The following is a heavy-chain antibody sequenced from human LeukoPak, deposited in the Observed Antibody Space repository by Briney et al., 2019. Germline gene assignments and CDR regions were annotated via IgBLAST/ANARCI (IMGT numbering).Heavy chain of an antibody. CDR3: ASNIAARPSY. J-gene: IGHJ4*02. Sequence: GGSLRLSCAASGFSFSNHGMNWVRQAPGKGLEWVAVVTYDGNHKNYADSVKGRFTISRDNSKNTLYLQMNSLRAEDTAVYYCASNIAARPSYWGQGTLVTVSS. CDR2: VTYDGNHK. CDR1: GFSFSNHG. D-gene: IGHD6-6*01. V-gene: IGHV3-30*03.